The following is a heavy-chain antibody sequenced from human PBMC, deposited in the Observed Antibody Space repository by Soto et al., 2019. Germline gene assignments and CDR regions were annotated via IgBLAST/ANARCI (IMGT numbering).Heavy chain of an antibody. D-gene: IGHD4-17*01. Sequence: SETLSLTCAVYGGSFSGYYWSWIRQPPGKGLEWIGEINHSGSTNYNPSLKSRVTISVDTSKNQFSLKLSSVTAADTAVYYRARAPAWGDYSSFDYWGQGTLVTAPQ. J-gene: IGHJ4*02. CDR3: ARAPAWGDYSSFDY. V-gene: IGHV4-34*01. CDR2: INHSGST. CDR1: GGSFSGYY.